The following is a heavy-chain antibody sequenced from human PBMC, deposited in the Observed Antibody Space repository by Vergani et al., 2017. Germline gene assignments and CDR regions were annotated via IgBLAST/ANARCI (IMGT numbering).Heavy chain of an antibody. Sequence: QVQLQQWGAGLLKPSETLSLTCAVYGGSFSGYYWSWIRHPPGKGLEWIGEINHSGSTNYNPSLKSRVTISVDTSKNQFSLKLSSVTAADTAVYYCARGPLAAPRPGGDYWGQGTLVTVSS. CDR1: GGSFSGYY. CDR3: ARGPLAAPRPGGDY. V-gene: IGHV4-34*01. J-gene: IGHJ4*02. CDR2: INHSGST. D-gene: IGHD6-6*01.